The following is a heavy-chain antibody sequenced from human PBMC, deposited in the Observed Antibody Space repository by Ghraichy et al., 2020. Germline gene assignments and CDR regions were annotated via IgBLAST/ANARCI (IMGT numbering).Heavy chain of an antibody. D-gene: IGHD3-22*01. CDR1: GGSINSGSFS. V-gene: IGHV4-30-2*01. J-gene: IGHJ3*02. CDR2: IYHSGST. Sequence: SQTLSLTCAVSGGSINSGSFSWSWIRQPPGKGLEWIGYIYHSGSTYYNPSLKSRVSISLDDSTNHFSLTLNSVTAADTAVYYCARAPYDDDGFYDDGFYIWGQGTMFTVSS. CDR3: ARAPYDDDGFYDDGFYI.